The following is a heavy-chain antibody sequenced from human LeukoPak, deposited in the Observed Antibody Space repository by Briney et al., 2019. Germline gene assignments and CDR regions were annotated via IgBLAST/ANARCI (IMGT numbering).Heavy chain of an antibody. CDR1: GYTFTSYG. D-gene: IGHD3-10*01. CDR3: ARGAVLEWFGELLPLGAFDI. CDR2: ISAYNGNT. J-gene: IGHJ3*02. Sequence: ASVKVSCKASGYTFTSYGISWVRQAPGQGLEWMGWISAYNGNTNYAQKLQGRVTMTTDTSTSTAYMELRSLRSDDTAVYYCARGAVLEWFGELLPLGAFDIWGQGTMVTVSS. V-gene: IGHV1-18*01.